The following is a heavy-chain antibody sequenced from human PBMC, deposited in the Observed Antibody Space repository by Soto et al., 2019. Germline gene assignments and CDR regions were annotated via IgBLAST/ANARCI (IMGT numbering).Heavy chain of an antibody. J-gene: IGHJ6*02. CDR1: GFTFSSYG. Sequence: GGSLRLSCAASGFTFSSYGMHWVRQAPGKGLEWVAVISYDGSNKYYADSVKGRFTISRDNSKNTLYLQMNSLRAEDTAVYYCAKDRISTVVTRRGGYGMDVWGQGTTVTVSS. CDR2: ISYDGSNK. V-gene: IGHV3-30*18. D-gene: IGHD4-17*01. CDR3: AKDRISTVVTRRGGYGMDV.